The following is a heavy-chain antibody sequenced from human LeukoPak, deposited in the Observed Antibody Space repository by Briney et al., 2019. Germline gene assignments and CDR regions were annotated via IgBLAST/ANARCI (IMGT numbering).Heavy chain of an antibody. D-gene: IGHD3-22*01. V-gene: IGHV4-39*02. CDR2: ISYSGNT. CDR1: AGSISSSDYY. Sequence: SETLSLTCTVSAGSISSSDYYWGWIRQSPGKGLEWIGRISYSGNTYYNPSLKSRVTISVDTSKNHFSLRLSSVTAADTAVYYCSRLTHSYYSDTSGYYPYYYMDVWVEATTVTVSS. J-gene: IGHJ6*03. CDR3: SRLTHSYYSDTSGYYPYYYMDV.